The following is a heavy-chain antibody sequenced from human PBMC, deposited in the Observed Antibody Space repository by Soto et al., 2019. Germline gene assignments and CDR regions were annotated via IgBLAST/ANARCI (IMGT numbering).Heavy chain of an antibody. Sequence: PGGSLRLSCAASGFTFSSYAMHWVRQAPGKGLEWVAVISYDGSNKYYADSVKGRFTISRDNSKNTLYLQMNSLRAEDTAVYYCASGYYYDSSGYYWYTPFDYWGQGTLVTVSS. CDR1: GFTFSSYA. CDR2: ISYDGSNK. V-gene: IGHV3-30-3*01. D-gene: IGHD3-22*01. CDR3: ASGYYYDSSGYYWYTPFDY. J-gene: IGHJ4*02.